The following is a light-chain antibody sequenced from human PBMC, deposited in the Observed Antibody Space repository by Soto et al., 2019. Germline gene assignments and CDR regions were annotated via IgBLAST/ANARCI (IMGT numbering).Light chain of an antibody. V-gene: IGKV1-33*01. CDR2: DAS. J-gene: IGKJ3*01. Sequence: DIQMTQSPSSLSASVGDRVTITCQASQDISIYLNWYQHKSGKAPRLLIYDASNLETGVPSRFSGSGSGTDFTLTISSLQPEDIATYYCQQYDNLFTFGPGTKVDIK. CDR1: QDISIY. CDR3: QQYDNLFT.